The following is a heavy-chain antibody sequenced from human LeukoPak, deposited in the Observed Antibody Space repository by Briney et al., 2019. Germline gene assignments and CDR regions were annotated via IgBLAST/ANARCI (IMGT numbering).Heavy chain of an antibody. J-gene: IGHJ4*02. D-gene: IGHD1-26*01. V-gene: IGHV3-7*01. CDR2: IEQDGREN. CDR1: AFTISNSR. CDR3: ARERQGSSYYDGKESFDY. Sequence: GGSILLSSVSAAFTISNSRMSCVRPVPGKGLEWVANIEQDGRENNDVESVKGRFTISRDNGKYSLYLEMNSLRAEDTAVYFCARERQGSSYYDGKESFDYGGQGTLVTVSS.